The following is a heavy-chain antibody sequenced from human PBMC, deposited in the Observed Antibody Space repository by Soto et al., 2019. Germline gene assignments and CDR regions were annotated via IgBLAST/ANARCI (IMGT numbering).Heavy chain of an antibody. D-gene: IGHD2-2*01. CDR2: ISGSGGSA. CDR1: GFTFSNYA. J-gene: IGHJ5*02. CDR3: AKDPYSGVLVPVATGFDP. Sequence: GGSLRLSCAASGFTFSNYAMTWVRQGPGKGLEWVSAISGSGGSAYYADSVKGRFTISRDNSKNTLYLQMNSLRADDSGVYYCAKDPYSGVLVPVATGFDPWGPGTMVTVYS. V-gene: IGHV3-23*01.